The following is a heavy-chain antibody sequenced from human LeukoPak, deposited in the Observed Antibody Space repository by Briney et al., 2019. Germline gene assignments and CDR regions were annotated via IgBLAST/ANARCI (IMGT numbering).Heavy chain of an antibody. Sequence: SETLSLTCTVSGGSISSYYWSWIRQPPGKGLEWIGYIYYSGSTNYNPSLKSRVTISVDTSKNQFSLQLNSVTPEDTAVYYCARWVHKLAHFDYWGQGTLVTVSS. D-gene: IGHD1-1*01. J-gene: IGHJ4*02. CDR2: IYYSGST. CDR1: GGSISSYY. V-gene: IGHV4-59*12. CDR3: ARWVHKLAHFDY.